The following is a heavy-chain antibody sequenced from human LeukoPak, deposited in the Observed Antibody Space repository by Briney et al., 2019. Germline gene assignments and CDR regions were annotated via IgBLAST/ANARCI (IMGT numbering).Heavy chain of an antibody. V-gene: IGHV4-31*03. CDR3: VRDEHLYCSGGSCYRQGFWFDP. Sequence: PSETLSLTCSVSGGSIRPGSIGSGGYYWSWIRQHPGKGLEWLGHISMNGETNYNPSLRSRVTISVDTSKDQFSLQLRSVTAADTAVCYCVRDEHLYCSGGSCYRQGFWFDPWGQGTLVTVSS. CDR1: GGSIRPGSIGSGGYY. D-gene: IGHD2-15*01. CDR2: ISMNGET. J-gene: IGHJ5*02.